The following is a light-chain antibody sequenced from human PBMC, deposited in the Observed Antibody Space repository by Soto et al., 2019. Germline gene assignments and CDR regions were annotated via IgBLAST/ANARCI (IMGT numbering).Light chain of an antibody. CDR2: AAT. J-gene: IGKJ1*01. CDR3: QQGSGIPLWP. CDR1: QRIGSY. V-gene: IGKV1-39*01. Sequence: DIQMTPTLSFLSASVGDSVTITCRASQRIGSYVNWYQQKPGKAPKLLIYAATNLEEGVPSRFSGSGSGTDFSLSVSGLQPADFGTCYCQQGSGIPLWPFGHGAKVDI.